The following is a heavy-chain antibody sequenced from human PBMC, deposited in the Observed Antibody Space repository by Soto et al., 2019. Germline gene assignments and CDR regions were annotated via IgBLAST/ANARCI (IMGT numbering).Heavy chain of an antibody. J-gene: IGHJ4*02. V-gene: IGHV3-9*01. CDR3: ARDPFRTVTTFDH. CDR2: ISWKSDVK. CDR1: GFPFDDHA. D-gene: IGHD4-17*01. Sequence: VELVESGGGLVQPGRSLRLSCAASGFPFDDHAMHWVRQVPGKGLEWVSGISWKSDVKGYADSVKGRFTISRDNAKNSLFLQMNSLRTEDTALHYCARDPFRTVTTFDHWGQGTLVTVSS.